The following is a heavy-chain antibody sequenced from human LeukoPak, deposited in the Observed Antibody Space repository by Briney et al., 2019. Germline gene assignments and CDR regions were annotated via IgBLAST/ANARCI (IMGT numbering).Heavy chain of an antibody. J-gene: IGHJ6*03. CDR2: ISASGGST. Sequence: GGSLRLSCAASGFTFSSYAMSWVRQAPKKGLEWVSVISASGGSTNYADSVKGRVTISRDNSKNMLYLQMNSLRAEDTAVYYCAKNYGSGSSVKYYYYMDVWGKGTTVTVSS. V-gene: IGHV3-23*01. CDR3: AKNYGSGSSVKYYYYMDV. D-gene: IGHD3-10*01. CDR1: GFTFSSYA.